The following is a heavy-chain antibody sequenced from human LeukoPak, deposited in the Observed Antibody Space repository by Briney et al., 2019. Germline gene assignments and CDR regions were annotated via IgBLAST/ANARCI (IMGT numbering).Heavy chain of an antibody. CDR2: ISNDGSKK. V-gene: IGHV3-30*03. J-gene: IGHJ6*02. D-gene: IGHD3-10*01. CDR3: ARDYGRSRDYGMDV. Sequence: GGSLRLSCAASGFTFSTYGMHWVRQAPGKGLEWVAVISNDGSKKHYADSVKGRFTISRDDSKNTLYLQMNSLRAEDTAVYYCARDYGRSRDYGMDVWGQGTTVTVSS. CDR1: GFTFSTYG.